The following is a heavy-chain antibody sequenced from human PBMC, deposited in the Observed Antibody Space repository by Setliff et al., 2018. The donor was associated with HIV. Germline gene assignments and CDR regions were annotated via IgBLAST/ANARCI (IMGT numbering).Heavy chain of an antibody. V-gene: IGHV4-59*01. Sequence: SETLSLTCKVSGAPISSYYWNWIRQPPGKGLEWIGYIYNSGYTNYKPSLKSRVTISLDTSKNQFSLNLRSVTAADTAVYYCAKGAGFYGDYTFDYWGQGNLVTVSS. CDR2: IYNSGYT. CDR1: GAPISSYY. D-gene: IGHD4-17*01. CDR3: AKGAGFYGDYTFDY. J-gene: IGHJ4*02.